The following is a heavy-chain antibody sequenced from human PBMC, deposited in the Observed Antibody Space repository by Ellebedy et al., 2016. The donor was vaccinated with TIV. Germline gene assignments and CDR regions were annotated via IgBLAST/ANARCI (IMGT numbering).Heavy chain of an antibody. V-gene: IGHV3-13*01. CDR1: GFTFSSYD. Sequence: GESLKISCAASGFTFSSYDMHWVRQATGKGLEWVSAIGTAGDTYYPGSVKGRFTISRENAKNSLYLQMNSLRAGDTAVYYCARGDQLGGFTVWGQGTLVTVSS. J-gene: IGHJ4*02. D-gene: IGHD2-15*01. CDR3: ARGDQLGGFTV. CDR2: IGTAGDT.